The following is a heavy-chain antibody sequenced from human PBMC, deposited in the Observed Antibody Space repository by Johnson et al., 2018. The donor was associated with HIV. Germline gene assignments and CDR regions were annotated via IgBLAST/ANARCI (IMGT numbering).Heavy chain of an antibody. V-gene: IGHV3-33*06. J-gene: IGHJ3*01. CDR2: LWYDGSNK. CDR3: AKPYYDFWSGYYEYNAFDL. Sequence: QVQLVESGGGVVQPGRSLRLSCAASGFTFSSYGMHWVRQAPGKGLEWVAVLWYDGSNKYYADSVTGRFTISRDNSKNTLSLQMNSLRAEDTAVYYCAKPYYDFWSGYYEYNAFDLWGRGTSVTVS. CDR1: GFTFSSYG. D-gene: IGHD3-3*01.